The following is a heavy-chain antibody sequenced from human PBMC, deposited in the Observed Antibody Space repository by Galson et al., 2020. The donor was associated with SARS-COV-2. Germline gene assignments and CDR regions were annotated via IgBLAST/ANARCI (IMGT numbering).Heavy chain of an antibody. Sequence: PSETMSLTCAVYGGSFSGYYWNWIRQTPGKGLEWMGETNHGGSTNYNPSLKSRVIISVDTSKSQFSLEPSSVTAADTAVYYCARGGIVVPADRMKSGSSRPRTYYYYGMVVWGQGTTVTVSS. CDR3: ARGGIVVPADRMKSGSSRPRTYYYYGMVV. J-gene: IGHJ6*02. V-gene: IGHV4-34*01. CDR2: TNHGGST. D-gene: IGHD2-2*01. CDR1: GGSFSGYY.